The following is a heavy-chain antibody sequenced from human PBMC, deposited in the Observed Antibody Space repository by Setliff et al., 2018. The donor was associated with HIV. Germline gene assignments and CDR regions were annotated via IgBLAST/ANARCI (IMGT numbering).Heavy chain of an antibody. Sequence: ASVKVSCKASGYTFTSYAMNWVRQAPGQGLEWMGWINTNTGNPTYAQGFTGRFVFSLDTSVSTAYLQISSLKAEDTAMYYCARTMGAPYYYYGMDVWGQGTKVTVSS. V-gene: IGHV7-4-1*02. CDR2: INTNTGNP. CDR1: GYTFTSYA. J-gene: IGHJ6*02. CDR3: ARTMGAPYYYYGMDV. D-gene: IGHD1-26*01.